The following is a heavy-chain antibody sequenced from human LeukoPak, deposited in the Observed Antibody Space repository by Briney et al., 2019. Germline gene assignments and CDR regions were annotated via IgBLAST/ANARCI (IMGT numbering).Heavy chain of an antibody. Sequence: SVKVSCKASGGTFSSYAISWVRQAPGQGLEWMGGIIPIFGTANYAQKFQGRVTITADESTSTAYMEQSSLRSEDTAVYYCARGSITFSGSYYSDYYYGMDVWGKGTTVTVSS. CDR2: IIPIFGTA. J-gene: IGHJ6*04. V-gene: IGHV1-69*01. CDR1: GGTFSSYA. CDR3: ARGSITFSGSYYSDYYYGMDV. D-gene: IGHD3-10*01.